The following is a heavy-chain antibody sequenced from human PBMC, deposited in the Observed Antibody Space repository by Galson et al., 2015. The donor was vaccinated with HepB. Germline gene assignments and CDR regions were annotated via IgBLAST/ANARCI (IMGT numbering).Heavy chain of an antibody. Sequence: VKVSCKASGYTFTSYGISWVRQAPGQGLEWMGLIAPEDRETIYSEKFQGRVSITADTSTDTAYMELSNLRSEDTAVYYCATADSTNYVSHYDYWGQGTLITVSS. J-gene: IGHJ4*02. CDR2: IAPEDRET. CDR1: GYTFTSYG. D-gene: IGHD4-11*01. V-gene: IGHV1-69-2*01. CDR3: ATADSTNYVSHYDY.